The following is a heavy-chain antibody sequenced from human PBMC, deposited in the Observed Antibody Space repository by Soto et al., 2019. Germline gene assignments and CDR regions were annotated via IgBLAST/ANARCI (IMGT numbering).Heavy chain of an antibody. CDR3: ARDTFWSGYSTLDY. CDR1: GGSISSGGYY. Sequence: SETLSLTCTVSGGSISSGGYYWSWIRQHPGKGLEWIGYIYYSGSTYYNPSLKSRVTISVDTSKNQFSLKLSSVTAADTAVYYCARDTFWSGYSTLDYWGQGTLVTVSS. J-gene: IGHJ4*02. D-gene: IGHD3-3*01. V-gene: IGHV4-31*03. CDR2: IYYSGST.